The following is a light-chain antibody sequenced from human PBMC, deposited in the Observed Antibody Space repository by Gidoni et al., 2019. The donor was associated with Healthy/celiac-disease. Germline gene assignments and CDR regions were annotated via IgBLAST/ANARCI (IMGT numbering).Light chain of an antibody. J-gene: IGKJ1*01. Sequence: ATINCKSSQSVLYSSHNKNYLAWYQQKPGQPPKLLIYWASTRESGVPDRFSGSGSGTDFTPTISSLQAEDVAVYYCQQYDSSPSTFGQGTKVEIK. V-gene: IGKV4-1*01. CDR2: WAS. CDR1: QSVLYSSHNKNY. CDR3: QQYDSSPST.